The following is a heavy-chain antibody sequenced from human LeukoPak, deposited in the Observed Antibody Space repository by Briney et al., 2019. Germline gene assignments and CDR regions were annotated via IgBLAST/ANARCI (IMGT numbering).Heavy chain of an antibody. CDR1: GFTFNNYA. CDR2: ITGGGRT. V-gene: IGHV3-23*01. CDR3: ARDPNGDYIGAFDF. J-gene: IGHJ3*01. Sequence: GGSLRLSCAASGFTFNNYAMMWVRQAQGQGLEWVSAITGGGRTYYADSVKGRFIISRDNSKNTLYLQMNSLRAEDTALYFCARDPNGDYIGAFDFLGQGTVVTVSS. D-gene: IGHD4-17*01.